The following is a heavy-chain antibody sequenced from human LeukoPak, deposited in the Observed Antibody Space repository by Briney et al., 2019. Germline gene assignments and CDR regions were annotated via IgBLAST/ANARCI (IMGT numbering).Heavy chain of an antibody. D-gene: IGHD2-2*01. CDR3: ARVRTSCNPECDYYYVDV. CDR1: GASISHYS. J-gene: IGHJ6*03. V-gene: IGHV4-59*01. CDR2: IYASGST. Sequence: SETLSLICAVSGASISHYSWRWIRQPPGKGLEWIGDIYASGSTSYNPSHTGRVTTSKDTSKNHFSLKLISVTAADTAVYYCARVRTSCNPECDYYYVDVWGKGTTVTVSS.